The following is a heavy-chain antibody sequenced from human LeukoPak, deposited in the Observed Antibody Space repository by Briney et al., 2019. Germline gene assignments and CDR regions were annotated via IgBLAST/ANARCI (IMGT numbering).Heavy chain of an antibody. CDR3: AKDRISTVTTLTLSYNWFDP. D-gene: IGHD4-17*01. CDR2: ISSSSSYI. Sequence: GGSLRLSCAASGFTFSSYSMNWVRQAPGKGLEWVSSISSSSSYIYYADSVKGRFTISRDNAKNSLYLQMNSLRAEDTAVYYCAKDRISTVTTLTLSYNWFDPWGQGTLVTVSS. CDR1: GFTFSSYS. V-gene: IGHV3-21*04. J-gene: IGHJ5*02.